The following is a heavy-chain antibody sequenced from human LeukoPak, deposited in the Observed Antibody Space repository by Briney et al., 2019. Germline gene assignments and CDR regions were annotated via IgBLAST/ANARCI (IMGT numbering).Heavy chain of an antibody. CDR2: ISSSGSMI. CDR1: GFTFSSYA. J-gene: IGHJ4*02. CDR3: ARRGSSGYYWDTYTFDY. D-gene: IGHD3-22*01. Sequence: GGSLRLSCAASGFTFSSYAMSWVRQAPGKGLEWISYISSSGSMIYYADSVKGRFTISRDNAKNSLYLQMNSLRAEDTALYHCARRGSSGYYWDTYTFDYWGQGTLVTVSS. V-gene: IGHV3-48*04.